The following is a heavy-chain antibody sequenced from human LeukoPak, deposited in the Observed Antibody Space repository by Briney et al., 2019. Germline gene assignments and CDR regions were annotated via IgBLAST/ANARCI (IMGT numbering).Heavy chain of an antibody. D-gene: IGHD3-3*01. CDR2: IYTSGST. CDR1: GGSISSYY. Sequence: SETLSLTCTVSGGSISSYYWSWIRQPAGKGLEGIGRIYTSGSTNYNPSLKRRVTMSVDTSKNQFSLKLSSVTAADTAVYYCAREGENYDFWSGYHTIDYWGQGTLVTVSS. V-gene: IGHV4-4*07. CDR3: AREGENYDFWSGYHTIDY. J-gene: IGHJ4*02.